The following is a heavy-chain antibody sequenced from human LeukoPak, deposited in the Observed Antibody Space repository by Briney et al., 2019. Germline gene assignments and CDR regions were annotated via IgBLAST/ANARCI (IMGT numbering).Heavy chain of an antibody. CDR2: ISWNSGSI. D-gene: IGHD3-3*01. V-gene: IGHV3-9*03. CDR1: GFTFDDYA. J-gene: IGHJ4*01. Sequence: GRSLRLSCAASGFTFDDYAMHWVRQAPGKGLEWVSGISWNSGSIGYADSVKGRFTISRDNAKNSLYLQMNGLRAEDMALYYCAKDRFLEPNGYFDYWGQEPWSPSPQ. CDR3: AKDRFLEPNGYFDY.